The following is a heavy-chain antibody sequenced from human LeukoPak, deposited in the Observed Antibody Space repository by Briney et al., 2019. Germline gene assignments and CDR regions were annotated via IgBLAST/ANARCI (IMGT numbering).Heavy chain of an antibody. CDR3: AKEGLYYFYYMDV. CDR2: ISSSGGST. V-gene: IGHV3-23*01. CDR1: GFTFSSYW. Sequence: GGSLRLSCAASGFTFSSYWMHWVRQAPGKGLEWVSAISSSGGSTYYADSVKGRFTISRDNSKNTMYLQMNSLRAEDTAVYYCAKEGLYYFYYMDVWGKGTTVTVSS. J-gene: IGHJ6*03.